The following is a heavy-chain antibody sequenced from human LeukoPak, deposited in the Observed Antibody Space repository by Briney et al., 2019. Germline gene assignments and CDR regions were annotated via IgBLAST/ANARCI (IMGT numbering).Heavy chain of an antibody. CDR1: GGSISSGGYS. Sequence: SETLSLTCAVSGGSISSGGYSWSWIRQPPGKGLEWIGYIYHSGSTYYNPSLKSRVTISVDRSKNQFSLKLSSVTAADTAVCYCARGPSLRNWGQGTLVTVSS. CDR3: ARGPSLRN. D-gene: IGHD3-3*01. J-gene: IGHJ4*02. V-gene: IGHV4-30-2*01. CDR2: IYHSGST.